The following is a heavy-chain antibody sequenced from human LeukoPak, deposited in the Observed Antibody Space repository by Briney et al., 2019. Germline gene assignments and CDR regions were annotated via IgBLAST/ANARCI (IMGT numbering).Heavy chain of an antibody. CDR1: GGSISSYY. J-gene: IGHJ4*02. V-gene: IGHV4-4*07. D-gene: IGHD2-21*01. CDR3: ARVDLRAAYFDY. CDR2: IYSSGST. Sequence: SETLSLTCAVSGGSISSYYWSLIRQPAGKGLEWIGRIYSSGSTGYNPSLKSRVTMSVDTSKNQFSLKLSSVTAADTAVYYCARVDLRAAYFDYWGQGTLVTVSS.